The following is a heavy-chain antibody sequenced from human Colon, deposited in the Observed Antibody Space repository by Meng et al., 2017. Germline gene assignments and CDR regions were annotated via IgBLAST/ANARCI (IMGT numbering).Heavy chain of an antibody. CDR3: ARDADWVIFDH. CDR2: INIDASIT. V-gene: IGHV3-74*03. CDR1: GFTFSSYN. D-gene: IGHD3-9*01. J-gene: IGHJ4*02. Sequence: GGSLRLSCAASGFTFSSYNMHWVRQTPGEGLVWVSRINIDASITTYAASVNGRFTISRDDAKNTAYLQMNSLRAEDTAVYYCARDADWVIFDHWGQGALVTVSS.